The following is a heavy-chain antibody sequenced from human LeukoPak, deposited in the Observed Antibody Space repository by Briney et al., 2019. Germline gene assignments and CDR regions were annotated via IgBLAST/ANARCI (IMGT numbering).Heavy chain of an antibody. CDR2: INHSGST. V-gene: IGHV4-34*01. J-gene: IGHJ6*03. CDR3: ARGRGDYVLSLVNYYYMDV. Sequence: SGTLSLTCAVYGVSFSGYYWSWIRQPPGKGLEWIGEINHSGSTNYNPSLKSRVTISVDTSKNQFSLKLSSVTAADTAVYYCARGRGDYVLSLVNYYYMDVWGKGTTVTVSS. CDR1: GVSFSGYY. D-gene: IGHD4-17*01.